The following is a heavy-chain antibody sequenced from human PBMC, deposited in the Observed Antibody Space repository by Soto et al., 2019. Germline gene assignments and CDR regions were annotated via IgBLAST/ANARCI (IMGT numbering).Heavy chain of an antibody. CDR3: ARALLRENWFDP. J-gene: IGHJ5*02. V-gene: IGHV4-31*03. Sequence: LSETLSLTCTVSGGSISSGGYYWSWIRQHPGKGLEWIGYIYYSGSTYYNPSLKSRVTISVDTSKNQFSLKLSSVTAADTAVYYCARALLRENWFDPWGQGTLVTVSS. CDR2: IYYSGST. CDR1: GGSISSGGYY. D-gene: IGHD3-3*01.